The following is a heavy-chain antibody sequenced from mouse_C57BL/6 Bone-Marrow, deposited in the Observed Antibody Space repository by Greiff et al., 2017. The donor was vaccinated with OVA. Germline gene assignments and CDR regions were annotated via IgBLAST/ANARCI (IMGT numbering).Heavy chain of an antibody. CDR2: FHPSVSDP. V-gene: IGHV1-74*01. D-gene: IGHD3-3*01. Sequence: QVQLKESGAELVKPGASVKVSCKASGYTFTSYWMPGGKQRPGQGLGWIGGFHPSVSDPNYNQKLKGNATLTVDKSSSTAYMQLSSLTSEDSAVYYCAPMEGTGWFAYWGQGTLVTVSA. J-gene: IGHJ3*01. CDR3: APMEGTGWFAY. CDR1: GYTFTSYW.